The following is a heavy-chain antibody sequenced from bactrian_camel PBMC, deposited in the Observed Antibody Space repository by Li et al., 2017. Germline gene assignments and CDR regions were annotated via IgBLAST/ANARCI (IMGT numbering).Heavy chain of an antibody. CDR1: RYPYGRYC. V-gene: IGHV3S55*01. D-gene: IGHD1*01. CDR3: AAHRRGLCSLAGTDDFDY. Sequence: HVQLVESGGGSVQAGGSLRLACAASRYPYGRYCLGWFRQAPGNECELVGTISSYGLTYYSASVAGRFTISQDNAKIELQMNNLNPEDTGMYYCAAHRRGLCSLAGTDDFDYWGQGTQVTVS. J-gene: IGHJ6*01. CDR2: ISSYGLT.